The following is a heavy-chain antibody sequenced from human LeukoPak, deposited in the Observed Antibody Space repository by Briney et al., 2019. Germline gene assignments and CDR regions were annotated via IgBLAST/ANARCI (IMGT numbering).Heavy chain of an antibody. CDR2: IYSGGST. Sequence: GGSLRLSCAASGFTVSSNYMSWVRQAPGKGLEWVSVIYSGGSTYYADSVKGRFTISRDNSKNSLYLQMNSLRTEDTALYYSAKDIHCSGGSCYGLVDYWGQGTLVSVSS. D-gene: IGHD2-15*01. J-gene: IGHJ4*02. CDR3: AKDIHCSGGSCYGLVDY. V-gene: IGHV3-53*05. CDR1: GFTVSSNY.